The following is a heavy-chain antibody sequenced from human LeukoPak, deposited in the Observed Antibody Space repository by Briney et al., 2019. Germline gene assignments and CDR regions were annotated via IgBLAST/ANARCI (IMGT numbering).Heavy chain of an antibody. CDR1: GFTVSSNY. J-gene: IGHJ4*02. D-gene: IGHD4-17*01. CDR3: ARGRPPHDYGTLFDY. CDR2: IYSGGST. Sequence: GGSLRLSCAASGFTVSSNYMSWVRQAPGKGLEWVSVIYSGGSTYYADSVKGRFTISRDDAKNTLYLQMNSLRAEDTAVYYCARGRPPHDYGTLFDYWGQGTLVTVSS. V-gene: IGHV3-53*01.